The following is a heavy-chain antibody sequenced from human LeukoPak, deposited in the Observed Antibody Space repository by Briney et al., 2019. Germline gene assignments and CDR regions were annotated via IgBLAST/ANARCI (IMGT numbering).Heavy chain of an antibody. Sequence: GGSLRLSCAASGFTFSSYAMSWVRQAPGKGVEWVSAISGSGGSTYYADSVKGRFTISRDNSKNTLYLQMNNLRAEDTAVYYCATTGIKTYYYDSSGYPSPYFDYWGQGTLVTVSS. D-gene: IGHD3-22*01. CDR2: ISGSGGST. J-gene: IGHJ4*02. CDR1: GFTFSSYA. CDR3: ATTGIKTYYYDSSGYPSPYFDY. V-gene: IGHV3-23*01.